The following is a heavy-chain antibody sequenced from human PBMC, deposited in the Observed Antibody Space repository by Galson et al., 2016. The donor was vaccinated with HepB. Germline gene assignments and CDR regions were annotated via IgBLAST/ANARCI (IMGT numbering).Heavy chain of an antibody. D-gene: IGHD6-19*01. CDR2: ISGSGGST. CDR1: GFTFSSYD. J-gene: IGHJ3*02. Sequence: SLRLSCAASGFTFSSYDMSWVRQAPGKGLEWVSSISGSGGSTYYADSVKGRFTISRDNSKNTLYLQMNSLRAEDTAVYYCARGQSSGWYDAFDIWGQGTMVTVSS. CDR3: ARGQSSGWYDAFDI. V-gene: IGHV3-23*01.